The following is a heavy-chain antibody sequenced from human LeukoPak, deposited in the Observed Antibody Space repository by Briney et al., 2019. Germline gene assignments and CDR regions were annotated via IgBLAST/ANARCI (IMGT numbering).Heavy chain of an antibody. CDR2: ISYHGSNE. J-gene: IGHJ4*02. Sequence: PGGSLRLSCEASGFTFSTYPMHWVRQAPDKGLEWVAMISYHGSNEYYADSVKGRFTISRDNPKNTLYLQMNNPRVEDTAIYYCARVHDTTGYYHYFDSWGQGTLVTVSS. D-gene: IGHD3-9*01. V-gene: IGHV3-30*04. CDR3: ARVHDTTGYYHYFDS. CDR1: GFTFSTYP.